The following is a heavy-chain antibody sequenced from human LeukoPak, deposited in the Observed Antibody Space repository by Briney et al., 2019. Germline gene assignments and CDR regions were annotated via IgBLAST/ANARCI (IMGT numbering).Heavy chain of an antibody. CDR3: ARAEEGFLDY. D-gene: IGHD2-21*01. Sequence: GGSLRLSRAASGFTLSSYAMHWVRQAPGKGLEWVAVISYDGSNKYYADSVKGRFTISRDNSKNTLYRQLHSLRAEDTAVYYCARAEEGFLDYWGQGTLVTVSS. CDR2: ISYDGSNK. V-gene: IGHV3-30*01. J-gene: IGHJ4*02. CDR1: GFTLSSYA.